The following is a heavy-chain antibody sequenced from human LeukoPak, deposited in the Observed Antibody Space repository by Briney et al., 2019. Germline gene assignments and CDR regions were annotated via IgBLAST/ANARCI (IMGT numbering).Heavy chain of an antibody. CDR3: TKEPIPVAGGYYFDY. J-gene: IGHJ4*02. Sequence: GGSLRLSCAASGLTFSSYGMHWVRQAPGKGLEWVAVISYAGSTEYYADSVKGRFTISRDNSKNTLYLQINSLRAEDTAVYYCTKEPIPVAGGYYFDYWGQGTLVTVSS. D-gene: IGHD6-19*01. CDR2: ISYAGSTE. CDR1: GLTFSSYG. V-gene: IGHV3-30*18.